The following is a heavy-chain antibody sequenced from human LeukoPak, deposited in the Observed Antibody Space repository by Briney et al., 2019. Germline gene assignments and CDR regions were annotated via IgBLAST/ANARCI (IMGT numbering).Heavy chain of an antibody. CDR2: INPNSGGS. CDR1: GYTFPANY. Sequence: GASVKVSCKASGYTFPANYMHWVRQAPGQGLECMGWINPNSGGSNCAQKFQGRVTMTRETSISTAYMELSRLSSDDTAVYYCARVQVSDDNWGFFDYWGQGTLVTVSS. V-gene: IGHV1-2*02. CDR3: ARVQVSDDNWGFFDY. D-gene: IGHD1-1*01. J-gene: IGHJ4*02.